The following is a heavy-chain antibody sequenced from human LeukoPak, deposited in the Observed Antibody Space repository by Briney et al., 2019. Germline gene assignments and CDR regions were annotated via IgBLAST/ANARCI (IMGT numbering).Heavy chain of an antibody. CDR1: GFTFSNYA. V-gene: IGHV3-23*01. CDR2: ISDSGGST. J-gene: IGHJ4*02. CDR3: PALLTPFDY. D-gene: IGHD2-15*01. Sequence: GGSLRLSCAAAGFTFSNYAMTWVRQAPGKGLEWVSAISDSGGSTYYADSVKGRFTISRDNSKNTLYLQMNSLRADDTAIYYCPALLTPFDYWGQGTLVTVFS.